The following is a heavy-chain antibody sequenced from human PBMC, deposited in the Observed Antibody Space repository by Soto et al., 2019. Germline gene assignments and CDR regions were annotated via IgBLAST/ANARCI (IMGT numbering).Heavy chain of an antibody. Sequence: QVQLVQSGAEVKKPGASVKISCKASGHTLTTYTMHWVRQVPGQRLEWMGWINAGNGDTKYSQKFQVRVTITRDTSASTAYMELSSLRSEDTAVYYCASANPTYYYDSTGQYFGNSYYYGVDVWGQGTTVTVSS. J-gene: IGHJ6*02. CDR1: GHTLTTYT. CDR2: INAGNGDT. CDR3: ASANPTYYYDSTGQYFGNSYYYGVDV. V-gene: IGHV1-3*01. D-gene: IGHD3-22*01.